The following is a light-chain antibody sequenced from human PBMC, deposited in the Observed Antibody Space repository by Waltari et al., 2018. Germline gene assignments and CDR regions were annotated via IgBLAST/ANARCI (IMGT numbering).Light chain of an antibody. CDR1: QTVGSRS. V-gene: IGKV3-20*01. J-gene: IGKJ1*01. CDR2: RAS. CDR3: QQHGTLPAT. Sequence: EIVLTQSPGTASLSPGERFTLSCRASQTVGSRSLAWYQQKPVQAPRLVIYRASRRATGIPDRFRGSGFWKDFSLNCSRLEPEDFAVYYCQQHGTLPATFGQGAKVEIK.